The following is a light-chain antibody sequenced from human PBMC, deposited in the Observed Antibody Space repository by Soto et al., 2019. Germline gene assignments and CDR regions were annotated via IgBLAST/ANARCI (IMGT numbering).Light chain of an antibody. J-gene: IGKJ4*01. V-gene: IGKV3-15*01. CDR1: QSVSRN. CDR3: QQYNNWPLT. Sequence: ETVMTQSPATLSVSPGERATLSCRVSQSVSRNFAWYQQRPGQAPRLLIYGASTRATGVPARFSGSGSGTEFALTISSLQSEDFAVYYCQQYNNWPLTFGGGTKVEIK. CDR2: GAS.